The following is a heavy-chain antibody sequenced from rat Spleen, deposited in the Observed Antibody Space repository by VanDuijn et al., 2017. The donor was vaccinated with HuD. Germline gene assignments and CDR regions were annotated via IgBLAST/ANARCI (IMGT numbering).Heavy chain of an antibody. CDR1: GFTFSDYG. V-gene: IGHV5-29*01. CDR2: ISYDGGST. Sequence: EVQLVESDGGLVQPGRSLKLSCAASGFTFSDYGMAWVRQAPTKGLEWVASISYDGGSTCYRDSVKGRCTISRDNAKSTLSLQMDSLRSEDTATYYCARQDYGDKYCEYWGKGVMVTVSS. D-gene: IGHD1-9*01. J-gene: IGHJ2*01. CDR3: ARQDYGDKYCEY.